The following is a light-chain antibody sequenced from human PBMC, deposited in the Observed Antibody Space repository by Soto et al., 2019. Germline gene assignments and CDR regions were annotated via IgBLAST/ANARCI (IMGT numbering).Light chain of an antibody. CDR1: QSVLYSSNNKNF. CDR2: WAS. CDR3: QQYYSTPRT. J-gene: IGKJ2*01. V-gene: IGKV4-1*01. Sequence: DIVMTQSPDSLAVPLGEWATINCKSSQSVLYSSNNKNFLAWYQQKPGQPPKLLIYWASTRESGVPDRFSGSGSGTDFTLTISSLQAEDVAVYYCQQYYSTPRTFGQGTKLEIK.